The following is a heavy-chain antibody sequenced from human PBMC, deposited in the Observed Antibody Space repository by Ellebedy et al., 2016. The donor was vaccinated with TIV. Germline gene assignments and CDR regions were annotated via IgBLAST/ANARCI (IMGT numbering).Heavy chain of an antibody. D-gene: IGHD4-17*01. CDR3: ARGLFDGDYVLDY. CDR2: IYPSDGST. Sequence: ASVKVSCKASGYTFTSYYMHWVRQAPGQGLEWMGIIYPSDGSTSYPQKFQGRITVTRVTSTSTAYMELSSLRSEDTAVYYCARGLFDGDYVLDYWGQGTLVTVSS. V-gene: IGHV1-46*01. CDR1: GYTFTSYY. J-gene: IGHJ4*02.